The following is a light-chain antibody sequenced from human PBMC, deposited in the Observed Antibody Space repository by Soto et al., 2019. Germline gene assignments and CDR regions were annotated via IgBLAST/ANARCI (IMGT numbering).Light chain of an antibody. CDR2: GNN. CDR1: SSNIGAGYE. V-gene: IGLV1-40*01. CDR3: QSYDSSLSALYV. J-gene: IGLJ1*01. Sequence: QSVLTQPPSVSGAPGQRVTISCTGSSSNIGAGYEVHWYQQLPGTAPQLLIYGNNNRPSGVPDRFSGSKSGTSASLAITGLQAEDEADYYCQSYDSSLSALYVFGTGTKLTVL.